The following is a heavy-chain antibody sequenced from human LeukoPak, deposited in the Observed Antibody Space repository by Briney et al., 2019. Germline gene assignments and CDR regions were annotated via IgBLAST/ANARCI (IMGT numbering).Heavy chain of an antibody. CDR2: INWNGGST. CDR3: ARDYDSSGYYYHDY. CDR1: GFTFDDYG. J-gene: IGHJ4*02. Sequence: GGSLRLSCAASGFTFDDYGMSWVRQAPEKGLEWVSGINWNGGSTGYADSVKGRFTISRDNAKNSLYLQMNSLSAEDTALYYCARDYDSSGYYYHDYWGQGTLVTVSS. D-gene: IGHD3-22*01. V-gene: IGHV3-20*04.